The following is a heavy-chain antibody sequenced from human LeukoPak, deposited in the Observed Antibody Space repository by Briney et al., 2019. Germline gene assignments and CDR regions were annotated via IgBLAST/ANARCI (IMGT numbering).Heavy chain of an antibody. CDR2: TSSSDAGK. D-gene: IGHD2-15*01. J-gene: IGHJ4*02. CDR1: GFSLSSYA. CDR3: AKAPVTSCRGAFCYPFDS. V-gene: IGHV3-23*01. Sequence: GGSLRLSCTVSGFSLSSYALSWVRRAPGKGLEWVSATSSSDAGKYYADSARGRFTISRDNSRNTMYLQMNSLRVEDAAVYYCAKAPVTSCRGAFCYPFDSWGQGTLVTVSS.